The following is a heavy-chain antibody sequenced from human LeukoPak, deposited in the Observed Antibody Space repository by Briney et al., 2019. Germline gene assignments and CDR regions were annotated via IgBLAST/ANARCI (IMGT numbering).Heavy chain of an antibody. D-gene: IGHD6-13*01. V-gene: IGHV4-39*07. J-gene: IGHJ5*02. Sequence: SETLSLMCTVSGGSISRSNYYWGWIRQPPGKGLEGFGSIYYSGSTYYNPSLKRRVTISVDTSKNQFSLKLSSVTAADTAVYYCARGRRYSSSWYPFVEVTWFDRWGQGTLVTVSS. CDR2: IYYSGST. CDR3: ARGRRYSSSWYPFVEVTWFDR. CDR1: GGSISRSNYY.